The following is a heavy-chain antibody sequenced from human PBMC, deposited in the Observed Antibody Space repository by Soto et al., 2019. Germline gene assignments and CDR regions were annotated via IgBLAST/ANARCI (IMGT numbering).Heavy chain of an antibody. V-gene: IGHV4-34*01. CDR3: ARSRGYCSGGSCYFSY. J-gene: IGHJ4*02. CDR2: INHSGST. D-gene: IGHD2-15*01. CDR1: GGSFSGYY. Sequence: SETLSLTCAVYGGSFSGYYWSWMRQPPGKGLECIGEINHSGSTNYNPSLKSRVTISVDTSKNQFSLKLSSVTAADTAVYYCARSRGYCSGGSCYFSYWGQGTLVTVSS.